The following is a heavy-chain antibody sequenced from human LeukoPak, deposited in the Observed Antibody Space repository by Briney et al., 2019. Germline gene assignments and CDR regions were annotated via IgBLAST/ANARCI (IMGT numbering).Heavy chain of an antibody. CDR3: ARESSGGAFDI. D-gene: IGHD6-6*01. V-gene: IGHV3-7*01. CDR2: IKQDGREK. Sequence: PGGALRLSCAASGFTFSSYWMSWVRQAPGKGLEWVANIKQDGREKYYVDSVKGRFTISRDNAKNSLYLQMDSLRAEDTAVYYCARESSGGAFDIWGQGTMVTVSS. J-gene: IGHJ3*02. CDR1: GFTFSSYW.